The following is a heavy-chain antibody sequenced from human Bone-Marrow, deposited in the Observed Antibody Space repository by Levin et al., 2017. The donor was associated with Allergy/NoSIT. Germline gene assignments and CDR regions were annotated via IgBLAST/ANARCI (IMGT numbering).Heavy chain of an antibody. CDR1: GYTFTSYA. CDR2: INTNTGNP. Sequence: ASVKVSCKASGYTFTSYAMNWVRQAPGQGLEWMGWINTNTGNPTYAQGFTGRFVFSLDTSVSTAYLQISSLKAEDTAVYYCARGLAPPGGVVPAAMRSSAFDIWGQGTMVTVSS. V-gene: IGHV7-4-1*02. D-gene: IGHD2-2*01. CDR3: ARGLAPPGGVVPAAMRSSAFDI. J-gene: IGHJ3*02.